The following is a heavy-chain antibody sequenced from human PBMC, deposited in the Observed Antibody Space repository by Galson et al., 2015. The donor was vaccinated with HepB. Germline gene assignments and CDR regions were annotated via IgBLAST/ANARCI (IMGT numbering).Heavy chain of an antibody. CDR1: GYTLTELS. D-gene: IGHD3-22*01. CDR2: FDPEDGET. J-gene: IGHJ6*02. V-gene: IGHV1-24*01. Sequence: SVKVSCKVSGYTLTELSMHWVRQAPGKGLEWMGGFDPEDGETIYAQKFQGRVTMTEDTSTDTAYMELSSLRSEDTAVYYCANTGYYYDSSGYYSRYGMDVGGPGTTVTVSS. CDR3: ANTGYYYDSSGYYSRYGMDV.